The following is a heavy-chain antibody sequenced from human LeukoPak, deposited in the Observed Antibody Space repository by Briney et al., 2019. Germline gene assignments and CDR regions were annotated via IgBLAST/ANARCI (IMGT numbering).Heavy chain of an antibody. Sequence: PGGTLRLSCAASGFTFSSYGMSWVRQAPGKGLEWVSAISGSGGSTYYADSVKGRFTISRDNSKNTLYLQMNSLRAEDTAVYYCARASYDSSGYYKGPDAFDIWGQGTMVTVSS. V-gene: IGHV3-23*01. J-gene: IGHJ3*02. CDR2: ISGSGGST. CDR3: ARASYDSSGYYKGPDAFDI. D-gene: IGHD3-22*01. CDR1: GFTFSSYG.